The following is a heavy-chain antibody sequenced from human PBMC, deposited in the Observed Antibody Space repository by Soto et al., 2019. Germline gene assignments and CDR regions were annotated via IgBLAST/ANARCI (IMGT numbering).Heavy chain of an antibody. D-gene: IGHD3-10*01. CDR3: AREWDYYASRTYSNWFDP. CDR1: GYTFTSYG. CDR2: ISPYNGNT. J-gene: IGHJ5*02. Sequence: QVQLVQSGAEVKKPGASVKVSCKASGYTFTSYGLTWVRQAPGQGLEWMGWISPYNGNTNYAQKLQGRVTMTTDTSTSTAYMELSSLRYDDTAVYYCAREWDYYASRTYSNWFDPWGQGTLVTVSS. V-gene: IGHV1-18*01.